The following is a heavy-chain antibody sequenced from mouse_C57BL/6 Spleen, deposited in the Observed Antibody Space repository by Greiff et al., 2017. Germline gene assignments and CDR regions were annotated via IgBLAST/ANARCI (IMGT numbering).Heavy chain of an antibody. D-gene: IGHD2-5*01. CDR1: GFTFSDYG. CDR2: ISSGSSTN. CDR3: ARGYSNYEAMDY. J-gene: IGHJ4*01. Sequence: EVKLVESGGGLVKPGGSLKLSCAASGFTFSDYGMHWVRQAPEKGLEWVAYISSGSSTNYYADTVKGRFTISRDNAKNTLFLQMTSLEAEDTAMYDCARGYSNYEAMDYWGQGTSVTVSS. V-gene: IGHV5-17*01.